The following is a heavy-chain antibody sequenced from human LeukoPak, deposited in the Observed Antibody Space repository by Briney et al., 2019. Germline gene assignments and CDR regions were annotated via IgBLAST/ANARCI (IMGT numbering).Heavy chain of an antibody. Sequence: GGSLRLSCAASGFTFSSYSMNWVRQAPGKGLEWVSSISSSRSYIYYADSVKGRFTISRDNAKNSLYLQMNSLRAEDTAVYYCARMHCSGGSCYSVWYYFDYWGQGTLVTVS. CDR2: ISSSRSYI. CDR1: GFTFSSYS. J-gene: IGHJ4*02. V-gene: IGHV3-21*01. CDR3: ARMHCSGGSCYSVWYYFDY. D-gene: IGHD2-15*01.